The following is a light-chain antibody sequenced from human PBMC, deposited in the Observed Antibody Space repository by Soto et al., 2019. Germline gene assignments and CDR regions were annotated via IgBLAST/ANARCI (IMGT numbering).Light chain of an antibody. CDR3: QQYGSSPRT. CDR1: QSVSSSY. V-gene: IGKV3-20*01. CDR2: GAS. J-gene: IGKJ1*01. Sequence: EIVLTQSPGTLSLSPGERATLSCRASQSVSSSYLAWYQHKPGQAPRLLIYGASSRATGIPDRFSGSGSGTDFTLTISRLKPEDFAVYYCQQYGSSPRTFGQGTKVEIK.